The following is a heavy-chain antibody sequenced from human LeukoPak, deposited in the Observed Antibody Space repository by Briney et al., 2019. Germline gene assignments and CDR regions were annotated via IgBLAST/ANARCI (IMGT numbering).Heavy chain of an antibody. J-gene: IGHJ6*03. D-gene: IGHD6-19*01. CDR2: ISSSSSYI. V-gene: IGHV3-21*01. CDR1: GFPFSGYS. CDR3: ARRIAVAGMVYYYYMDV. Sequence: PGGSLSLSWAAPGFPFSGYSMKWVRQAPGKGRGGVSSISSSSSYIYYADSVKGRFTISRDNAKNSLYLQMNSLSAEDTAVYYCARRIAVAGMVYYYYMDVWGKGTTVTVSS.